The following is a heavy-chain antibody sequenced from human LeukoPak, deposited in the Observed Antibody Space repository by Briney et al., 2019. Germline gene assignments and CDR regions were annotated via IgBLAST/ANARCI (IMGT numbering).Heavy chain of an antibody. D-gene: IGHD1-20*01. J-gene: IGHJ4*02. CDR3: ARKETDITGTNDY. CDR1: GYTFTGYY. V-gene: IGHV3-48*01. CDR2: ISSSSSTI. Sequence: SCKASGYTFTGYYMHWVRQAPGKGLEWIPYISSSSSTIYYADSVKGRFTISRDNAKNSLYLQMNSLRAEDTAVYYCARKETDITGTNDYWGQGTLVTVSS.